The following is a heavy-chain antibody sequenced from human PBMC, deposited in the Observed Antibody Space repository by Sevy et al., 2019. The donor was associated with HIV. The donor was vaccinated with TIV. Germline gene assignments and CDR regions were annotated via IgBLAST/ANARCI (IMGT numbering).Heavy chain of an antibody. D-gene: IGHD3-16*01. V-gene: IGHV3-11*01. CDR1: GFTFSDYY. Sequence: GGSLRLSCAASGFTFSDYYMSWIRQAPGKGLEWVSYISSSGSTIYYADSAKGRFTISRDNAKNSLYLQMNSLRAEDTAVYYCACLGESDAFDIWGQGTMVTVSS. CDR2: ISSSGSTI. J-gene: IGHJ3*02. CDR3: ACLGESDAFDI.